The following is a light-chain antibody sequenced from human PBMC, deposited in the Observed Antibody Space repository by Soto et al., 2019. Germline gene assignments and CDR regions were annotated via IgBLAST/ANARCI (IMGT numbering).Light chain of an antibody. CDR1: QSVSSSY. Sequence: ENVLTQSPGTLSLSPGERATLSCRASQSVSSSYLTWYQQKPGQAPRLLIYGASRRATDIPDRFSGSGSGTDFTLTISRLEPEDFAVYYCQQYDSSPVTFGQGTKLEIK. V-gene: IGKV3-20*01. CDR2: GAS. CDR3: QQYDSSPVT. J-gene: IGKJ2*01.